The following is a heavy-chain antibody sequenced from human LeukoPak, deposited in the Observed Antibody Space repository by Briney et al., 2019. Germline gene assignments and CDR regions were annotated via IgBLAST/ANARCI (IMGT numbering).Heavy chain of an antibody. CDR3: AKFFTGEYVRAFDV. D-gene: IGHD3-10*02. CDR2: INQDGSEK. CDR1: GFTFSNFW. V-gene: IGHV3-7*01. J-gene: IGHJ3*01. Sequence: GGSLRLSCAASGFTFSNFWMSWVRQAPGKGLEWVANINQDGSEKNYVDSVKGRFTISRDNSKNTLYLQMNSLRAEDTAVYYCAKFFTGEYVRAFDVWGQGTMVTVSS.